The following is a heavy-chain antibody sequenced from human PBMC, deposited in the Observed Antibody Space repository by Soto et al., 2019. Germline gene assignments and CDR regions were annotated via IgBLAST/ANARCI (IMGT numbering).Heavy chain of an antibody. CDR1: GYSFTNYG. V-gene: IGHV1-18*01. D-gene: IGHD6-19*01. CDR3: ARDRGVAPPVAGNTHYYYYMDV. CDR2: ISAYNGDT. Sequence: QDQLVQSGGEVKKPGASVKVSCKASGYSFTNYGITWVRQAPGQGFEWMGWISAYNGDTNYAQKIQGRVTMTPDASTGTAYLELRSLRSDATAVYYCARDRGVAPPVAGNTHYYYYMDVWGKGTTVTVSS. J-gene: IGHJ6*03.